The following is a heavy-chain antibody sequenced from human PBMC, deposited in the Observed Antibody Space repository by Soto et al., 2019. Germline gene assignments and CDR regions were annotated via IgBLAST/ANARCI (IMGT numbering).Heavy chain of an antibody. CDR2: ISFDGGKR. Sequence: QVQLVESGGGVVQPGGSLRLSCAASGFTFSSYGMHWVRQAPGKGLEWVALISFDGGKRFYADSVRGRLTISRDNSKNMVPLQMNSLRREDTALYYCAKARDHDASGSPGCLDSWGQGTLVTVSS. D-gene: IGHD3-10*01. J-gene: IGHJ5*01. CDR1: GFTFSSYG. V-gene: IGHV3-30*18. CDR3: AKARDHDASGSPGCLDS.